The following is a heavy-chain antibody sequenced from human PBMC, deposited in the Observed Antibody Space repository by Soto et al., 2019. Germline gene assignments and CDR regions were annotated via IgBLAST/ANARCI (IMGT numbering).Heavy chain of an antibody. Sequence: SETLSLTCAVYGGSFSGYSWNWIRHHPVKGLEWIGHIDNRGISNYNPSLRSRLTISIDTSKNQFSLRLSSVTAADTAVYYCARRYCTSTTCYYFDSWGQGTLVTVSS. CDR1: GGSFSGYS. CDR3: ARRYCTSTTCYYFDS. CDR2: IDNRGIS. V-gene: IGHV4-34*01. D-gene: IGHD2-2*01. J-gene: IGHJ4*02.